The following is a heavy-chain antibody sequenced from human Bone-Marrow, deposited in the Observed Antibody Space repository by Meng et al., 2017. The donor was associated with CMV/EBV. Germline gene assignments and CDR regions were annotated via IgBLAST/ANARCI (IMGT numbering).Heavy chain of an antibody. J-gene: IGHJ4*02. CDR2: ISHGEDT. Sequence: SGDSISSGDWWTWVRQPPGEGLEWIGEISHGEDTNYSPSLKSRVTISMDKSKRHFSLRVNSVTAADTAVYYCARVRCSGGSCFYFDFWGQGTLVTVSS. D-gene: IGHD2-15*01. V-gene: IGHV4-4*02. CDR1: GDSISSGDW. CDR3: ARVRCSGGSCFYFDF.